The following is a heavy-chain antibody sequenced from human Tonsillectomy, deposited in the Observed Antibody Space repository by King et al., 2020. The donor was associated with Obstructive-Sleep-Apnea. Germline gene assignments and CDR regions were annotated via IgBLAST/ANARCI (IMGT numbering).Heavy chain of an antibody. CDR1: GFTFSSYS. CDR3: ARVTTPYDFWSGYYGHFDY. J-gene: IGHJ4*02. V-gene: IGHV3-21*01. D-gene: IGHD3-3*01. Sequence: QLVQSGGGLVKPGWSLRLSCAASGFTFSSYSMNWVRQAPGKGLELVSSISSSTSYIYYADSVKGRFTISRDNAKNSLYLKMNSLRAEDTAVYYCARVTTPYDFWSGYYGHFDYWGQGTLVTVSS. CDR2: ISSSTSYI.